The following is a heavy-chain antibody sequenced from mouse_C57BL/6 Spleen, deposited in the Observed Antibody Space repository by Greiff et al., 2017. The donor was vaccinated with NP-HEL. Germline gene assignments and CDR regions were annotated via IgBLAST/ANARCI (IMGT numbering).Heavy chain of an antibody. CDR2: SRNKANDYTT. J-gene: IGHJ4*01. D-gene: IGHD2-3*01. V-gene: IGHV7-1*01. CDR3: ARDAGLLPMDY. CDR1: GFTFSDFY. Sequence: EVKLMESGGGLVQSGRSLRLSCATSGFTFSDFYMEWVRQAPGKGLEWIAASRNKANDYTTEYSASVKGRFIVSRDTSQSILYLQMNALRAEDTAIYYCARDAGLLPMDYWGQGTSVTVSS.